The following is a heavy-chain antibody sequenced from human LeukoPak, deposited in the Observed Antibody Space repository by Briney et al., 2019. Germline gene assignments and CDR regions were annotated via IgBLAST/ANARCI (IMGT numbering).Heavy chain of an antibody. D-gene: IGHD4-17*01. CDR3: AREDYGDYVFDY. CDR2: INHSGST. Sequence: SETLSLTCAVYGGSFSGYYWSWIRQPPGKGLEWIGEINHSGSTNYNPSLKSRVTISVATSKNQYSLKLSSVTAADTAVYYCAREDYGDYVFDYWGQGTLVTVSS. V-gene: IGHV4-34*01. CDR1: GGSFSGYY. J-gene: IGHJ4*02.